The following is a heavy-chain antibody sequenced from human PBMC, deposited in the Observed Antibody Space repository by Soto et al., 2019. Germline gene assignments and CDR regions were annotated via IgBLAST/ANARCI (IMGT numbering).Heavy chain of an antibody. V-gene: IGHV3-23*01. Sequence: EVQVIESGGGLVQPGGSLRLSCATSGFPFGNFAMSWVRQAPGRGLEWVSGMSSASSTTYYGDSVKGRVTISRDTSKNTLYLQMNSLRAEDTAVYYCAKNKERELPRIIDYWGQGTLVTVSS. D-gene: IGHD1-7*01. CDR1: GFPFGNFA. CDR3: AKNKERELPRIIDY. CDR2: MSSASSTT. J-gene: IGHJ4*02.